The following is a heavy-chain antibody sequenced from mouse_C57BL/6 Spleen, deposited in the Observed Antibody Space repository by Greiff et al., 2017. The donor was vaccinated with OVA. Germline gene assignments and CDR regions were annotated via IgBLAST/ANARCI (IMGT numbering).Heavy chain of an antibody. J-gene: IGHJ2*01. CDR3: ARWNTTVVSGDY. V-gene: IGHV5-4*01. Sequence: EVQRVESGGGLVKPGGSLKLSCAASGFTFSSYAMSWVRQTPEKRLEWVATISDGGSYTYYPDNVKGRFTISRDNAKNNLYLQMSHLKSEDTAMYYCARWNTTVVSGDYWGQGTTLTVSS. D-gene: IGHD1-1*01. CDR1: GFTFSSYA. CDR2: ISDGGSYT.